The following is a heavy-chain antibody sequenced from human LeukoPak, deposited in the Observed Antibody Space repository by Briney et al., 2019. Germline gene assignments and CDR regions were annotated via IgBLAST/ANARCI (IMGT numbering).Heavy chain of an antibody. J-gene: IGHJ4*02. CDR1: GYTFTSYG. D-gene: IGHD5-18*01. V-gene: IGHV1-18*01. Sequence: ASVKVSCKASGYTFTSYGISWVRQAPGQGLEWMGWISAYNGNTNYAQKLQGRVTMTTDTSTSTAYMELRSLRSDDTAVYYCARDLDDYRGYSYAPDYWGQGTLVTVSS. CDR2: ISAYNGNT. CDR3: ARDLDDYRGYSYAPDY.